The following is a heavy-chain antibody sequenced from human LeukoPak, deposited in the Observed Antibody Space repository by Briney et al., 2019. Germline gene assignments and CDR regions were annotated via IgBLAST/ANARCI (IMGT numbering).Heavy chain of an antibody. V-gene: IGHV3-7*01. CDR2: IKQDGSEK. CDR1: GFTFSSYW. D-gene: IGHD2-8*01. Sequence: PGGSLRLSCAASGFTFSSYWMSWVRQAPGKGLEWVANIKQDGSEKYYVDSVKGRFTISRDNAKNSLYLQMNSLRAEDTAVYYCAREAGYCTNGVCYKGDFDYWGQGTLVTVSS. CDR3: AREAGYCTNGVCYKGDFDY. J-gene: IGHJ4*02.